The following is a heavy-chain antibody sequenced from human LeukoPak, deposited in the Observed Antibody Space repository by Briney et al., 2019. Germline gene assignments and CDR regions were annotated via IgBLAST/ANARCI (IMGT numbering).Heavy chain of an antibody. CDR2: IKQDGSEK. Sequence: GGSLRLSCAASGFTFSSYWMSWVRQAPGKGLEWVANIKQDGSEKYYVDSVKGRFTISRDNAKNSLFLQMNSLRAEDTAVYYCARNRYYHDSSGYSSWGQGTLVTVSS. CDR1: GFTFSSYW. V-gene: IGHV3-7*01. J-gene: IGHJ4*02. D-gene: IGHD3-22*01. CDR3: ARNRYYHDSSGYSS.